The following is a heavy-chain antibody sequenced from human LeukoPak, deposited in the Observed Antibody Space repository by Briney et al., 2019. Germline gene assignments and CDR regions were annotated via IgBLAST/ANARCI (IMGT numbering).Heavy chain of an antibody. Sequence: GGSLRLSCAASGFTISSYSMNWVRQAPGKGLEWVSSISSSSSYIYYADSVKGRFTISRDNAKNSLYLQMNSLRAEDTAVYYCARDPLAEAVTTSNWFDPWGQGTLVTVSS. CDR2: ISSSSSYI. J-gene: IGHJ5*02. D-gene: IGHD4-11*01. V-gene: IGHV3-21*01. CDR1: GFTISSYS. CDR3: ARDPLAEAVTTSNWFDP.